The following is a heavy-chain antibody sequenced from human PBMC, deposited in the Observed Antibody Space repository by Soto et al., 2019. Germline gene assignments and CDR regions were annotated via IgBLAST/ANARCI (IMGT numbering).Heavy chain of an antibody. CDR2: ISAYNGNT. D-gene: IGHD3-10*01. CDR1: GYTFTSYG. V-gene: IGHV1-18*01. Sequence: SVKVSCKASGYTFTSYGISWVRQAPGQGLEWMGWISAYNGNTNYAQKLQGRVTMTTDTSTSTAYMELRSLRSDDTAVYYCARDLTMVRGVTSWFDPWGQGTLVTVSS. J-gene: IGHJ5*02. CDR3: ARDLTMVRGVTSWFDP.